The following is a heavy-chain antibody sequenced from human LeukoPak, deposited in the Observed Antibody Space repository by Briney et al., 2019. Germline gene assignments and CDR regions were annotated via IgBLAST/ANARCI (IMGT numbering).Heavy chain of an antibody. V-gene: IGHV4-39*01. CDR2: IYYSGST. J-gene: IGHJ4*02. Sequence: ASETLSLTCTVSGGSISSSSYSWGWIRQPPGKGLEWVGSIYYSGSTYYNPSLKSRVTISVDTSKNQFSLKLSSVTAADTAVYYCARGGYYYDSSGKLDYWGQGTLVTVSS. D-gene: IGHD3-22*01. CDR1: GGSISSSSYS. CDR3: ARGGYYYDSSGKLDY.